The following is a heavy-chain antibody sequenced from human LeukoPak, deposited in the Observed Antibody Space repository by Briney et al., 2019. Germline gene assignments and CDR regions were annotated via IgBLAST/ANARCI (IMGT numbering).Heavy chain of an antibody. D-gene: IGHD3-16*01. Sequence: GGSLRLSCAASGFTFSSYAMSWVRQAPGKGLEWVSAISGSGGSTYYADSVKGRFTISRDNSKNTLYLQMNSLRAEDTAVYYCAKGGDIFPEVWFDPWGQGTLVTVSA. CDR3: AKGGDIFPEVWFDP. CDR2: ISGSGGST. J-gene: IGHJ5*02. CDR1: GFTFSSYA. V-gene: IGHV3-23*01.